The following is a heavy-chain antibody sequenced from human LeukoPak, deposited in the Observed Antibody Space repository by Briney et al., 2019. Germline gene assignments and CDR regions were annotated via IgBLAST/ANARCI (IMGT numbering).Heavy chain of an antibody. J-gene: IGHJ4*02. V-gene: IGHV4-59*01. Sequence: KPSGTLSLTCAVSGGSISSSYWSWMRQFPGRGLEWIAYVHYSGSTDYNPSLNRRITVSIDSSKNQFSLKLSSVTAADTAVYYCARDYAGMGYFDYWGQGSLVTVSS. D-gene: IGHD3-16*01. CDR1: GGSISSSY. CDR3: ARDYAGMGYFDY. CDR2: VHYSGST.